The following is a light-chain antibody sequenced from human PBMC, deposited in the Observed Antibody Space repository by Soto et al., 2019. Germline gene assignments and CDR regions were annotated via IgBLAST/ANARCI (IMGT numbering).Light chain of an antibody. V-gene: IGLV2-14*01. CDR3: NSYTSSSLYV. J-gene: IGLJ1*01. Sequence: QSVLNQPASVSGSPGQWITISCTGTSSDVGGYNYVSWYQQHPGKAPKLLIHDVSHRPSGVSSRFSGSKSGNTASLTISGLQAEDEADYYCNSYTSSSLYVFGTGTKVTVL. CDR1: SSDVGGYNY. CDR2: DVS.